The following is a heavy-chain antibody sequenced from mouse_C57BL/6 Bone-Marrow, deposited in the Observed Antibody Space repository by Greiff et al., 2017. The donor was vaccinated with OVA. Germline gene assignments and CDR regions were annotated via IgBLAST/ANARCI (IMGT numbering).Heavy chain of an antibody. J-gene: IGHJ2*01. D-gene: IGHD3-2*02. CDR1: GYTFTSYW. CDR2: LSPPLFCT. CDR3: ARHSSGYFDY. Sequence: QVQLQQPGAELVKPGASVKLSCKASGYTFTSYWMHWVKQRPGRGLECLLFLSPPLFCTQYNEKFKGKATLTVDKPSSTAYMQLSSLTSEDSAVYYCARHSSGYFDYWGQGTTLTVSS. V-gene: IGHV1-72*01.